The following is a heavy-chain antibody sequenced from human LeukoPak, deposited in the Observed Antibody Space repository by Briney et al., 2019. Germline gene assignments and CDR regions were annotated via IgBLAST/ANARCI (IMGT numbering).Heavy chain of an antibody. J-gene: IGHJ4*02. Sequence: ASVKVSCKASGYTFTSYAMHWVRQAPGQRLEWMGWINAGNGNTKYSQKFQGRVTMTSDSSISTAYMELSSLRSEDTAIYYCVRTPPNWEFDYWGQGTLVTVSS. V-gene: IGHV1-3*01. CDR1: GYTFTSYA. CDR2: INAGNGNT. D-gene: IGHD7-27*01. CDR3: VRTPPNWEFDY.